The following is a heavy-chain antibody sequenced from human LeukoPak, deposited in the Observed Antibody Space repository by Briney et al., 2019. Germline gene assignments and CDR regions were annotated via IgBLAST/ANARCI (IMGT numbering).Heavy chain of an antibody. J-gene: IGHJ4*02. CDR3: ARAYYYDSSGYPGFDY. V-gene: IGHV3-53*01. Sequence: GGSLRLSCAASGFTVSSNYTSWGRQAPGKGLEWVSGIYSGGSTYYADSVKGRFTISRDNSKNTLYLQMNSLRAEDTAVYYCARAYYYDSSGYPGFDYWGQGTLVTVSS. D-gene: IGHD3-22*01. CDR1: GFTVSSNY. CDR2: IYSGGST.